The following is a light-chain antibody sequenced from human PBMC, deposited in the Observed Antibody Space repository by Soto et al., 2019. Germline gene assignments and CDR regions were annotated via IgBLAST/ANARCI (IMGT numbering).Light chain of an antibody. J-gene: IGKJ1*01. CDR2: DAS. CDR3: QQYTTYWT. V-gene: IGKV1-5*02. Sequence: DIQITESASTLPASVGARVTLVCRASQSVSNGLAWYQQKPGKAPKLLIYDASTSEGGVPSSFSGGGSGTEFPLTISSLQPDDYATDYCQQYTTYWTFGQGTKVDI. CDR1: QSVSNG.